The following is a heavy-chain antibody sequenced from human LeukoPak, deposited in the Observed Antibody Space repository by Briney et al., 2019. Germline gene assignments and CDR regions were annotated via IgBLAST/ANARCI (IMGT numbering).Heavy chain of an antibody. CDR3: ARLRSMVRGVRTYYYGFDV. D-gene: IGHD3-10*01. J-gene: IGHJ6*02. CDR1: GYTFTSYY. V-gene: IGHV1-46*01. CDR2: INPSGGST. Sequence: ASVKVSCKASGYTFTSYYIYWVRRAPGQGLEWMGIINPSGGSTTYTQKFQGRVTMTRDTSTSTIYMELSSLTSEDTAVYYCARLRSMVRGVRTYYYGFDVWGQGTTVTVSS.